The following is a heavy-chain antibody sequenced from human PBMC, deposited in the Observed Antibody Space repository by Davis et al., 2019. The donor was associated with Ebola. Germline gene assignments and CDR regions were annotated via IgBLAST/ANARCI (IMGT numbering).Heavy chain of an antibody. CDR2: IRYDGSNK. Sequence: GESLKISCAASGFTFSSYGMHWVRQAPGKGLEWLAFIRYDGSNKYYADSVKGRFTISRDNSKNTLYLQMNSLRAEDTAVYYCAKDPGVDLEWSTGWGQGTLVTVSS. CDR3: AKDPGVDLEWSTG. D-gene: IGHD3-3*01. CDR1: GFTFSSYG. J-gene: IGHJ4*02. V-gene: IGHV3-30*02.